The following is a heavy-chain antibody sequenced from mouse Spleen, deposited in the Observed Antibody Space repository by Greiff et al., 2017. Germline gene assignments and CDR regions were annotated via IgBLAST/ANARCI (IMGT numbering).Heavy chain of an antibody. CDR1: GYTFTSYG. D-gene: IGHD1-1*01. CDR3: ARRDYGSSTLYFDV. V-gene: IGHV1-81*01. Sequence: QVQLKQSGAKLARPGASVKLSCKASGYTFTSYGISWVKQRTGQGLEWIGEIYPRSGNTYYNEKFKGKATLTADKSSSTAYMELRSLTSEDSAVYFCARRDYGSSTLYFDVWGTGTTVTVSS. CDR2: IYPRSGNT. J-gene: IGHJ1*03.